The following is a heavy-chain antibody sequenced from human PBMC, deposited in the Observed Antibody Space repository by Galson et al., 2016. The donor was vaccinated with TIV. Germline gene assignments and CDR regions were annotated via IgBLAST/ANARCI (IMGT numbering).Heavy chain of an antibody. V-gene: IGHV1-18*01. Sequence: SVKVSCKASGYTLSSYSISWVRQAPGQGLEWLGWISGYNGNKNYAQKFQGRVTMTTDTSTSTAYMELRSLRSDDTAVYYCTRVPTKTFDFWSGYDNSFCMDFWGKGTTVIVSS. D-gene: IGHD3-3*01. J-gene: IGHJ6*03. CDR2: ISGYNGNK. CDR1: GYTLSSYS. CDR3: TRVPTKTFDFWSGYDNSFCMDF.